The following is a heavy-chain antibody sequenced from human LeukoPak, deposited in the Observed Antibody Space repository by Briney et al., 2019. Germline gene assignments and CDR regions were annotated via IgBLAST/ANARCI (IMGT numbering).Heavy chain of an antibody. D-gene: IGHD4-17*01. V-gene: IGHV1-24*01. Sequence: ASVKVSCKVSGYTLTELSMHWVRQAPGEGLEWMGGFDPEDGETIYAQKFQGRVTMTEDTSTDTAYMELSSLRSEDTAVYYCATDRLSSFYGDYVWEDYWGQGTLVTVSS. J-gene: IGHJ4*02. CDR2: FDPEDGET. CDR3: ATDRLSSFYGDYVWEDY. CDR1: GYTLTELS.